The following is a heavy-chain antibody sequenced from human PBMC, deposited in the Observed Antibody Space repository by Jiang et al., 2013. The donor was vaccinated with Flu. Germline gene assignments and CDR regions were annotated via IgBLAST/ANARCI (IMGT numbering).Heavy chain of an antibody. D-gene: IGHD1-20*01. CDR3: ARDFMRYNWNDPDY. CDR2: ISSSSSYI. J-gene: IGHJ4*02. Sequence: GLVKPGGSLRLSCAASGFTFSSYSMNWVRQAPGKGLEWVSSISSSSSYIYYADSVKGRFTISRDNAKNSLYLQMNSLRAEDTAVYYCARDFMRYNWNDPDYWGRGTLVTVSS. V-gene: IGHV3-21*01. CDR1: GFTFSSYS.